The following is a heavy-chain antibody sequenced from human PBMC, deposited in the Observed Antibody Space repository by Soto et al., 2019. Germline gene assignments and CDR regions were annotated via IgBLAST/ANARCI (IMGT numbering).Heavy chain of an antibody. Sequence: PGGSLRLSCAASGFTFSNYAMNWVRQAPRKGLEWVSRVSANGDYTYYADSVKGRFTISRDTSKDTLYLQMNSLGAEDTAVYYCAKDLFHCVSTTCYQPFDFWGQGTLVTVSS. CDR2: VSANGDYT. CDR3: AKDLFHCVSTTCYQPFDF. CDR1: GFTFSNYA. J-gene: IGHJ4*02. D-gene: IGHD2-2*01. V-gene: IGHV3-23*01.